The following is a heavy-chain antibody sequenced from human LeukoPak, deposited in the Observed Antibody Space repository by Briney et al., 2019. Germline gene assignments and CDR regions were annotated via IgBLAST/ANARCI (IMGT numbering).Heavy chain of an antibody. CDR1: GASVNTLY. J-gene: IGHJ4*02. CDR2: IYYRGST. V-gene: IGHV4-59*02. Sequence: PSETLSLTCTVSGASVNTLYRSWIRQPPGKGLEWIGNIYYRGSTRYNPSLKSRVTIPIDTSKNQVSLKLISVTAADTAVYYCVTSATPGYSSSWFLDSWGQGTLVTVSS. D-gene: IGHD6-13*01. CDR3: VTSATPGYSSSWFLDS.